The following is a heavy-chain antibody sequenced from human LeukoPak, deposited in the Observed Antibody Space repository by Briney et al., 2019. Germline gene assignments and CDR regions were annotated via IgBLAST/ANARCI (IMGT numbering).Heavy chain of an antibody. Sequence: TGGSLRLSCAASGFTLSSYAMSWVRQAPGKGLEWVSIIRDSGDTYYADSVRGRFTISRDNAKNSLFLQMNSLRAEDTALYYCARTLTPVADFDYWGQGTLVTVSS. CDR1: GFTLSSYA. D-gene: IGHD6-19*01. V-gene: IGHV3-23*01. CDR3: ARTLTPVADFDY. J-gene: IGHJ4*02. CDR2: IRDSGDT.